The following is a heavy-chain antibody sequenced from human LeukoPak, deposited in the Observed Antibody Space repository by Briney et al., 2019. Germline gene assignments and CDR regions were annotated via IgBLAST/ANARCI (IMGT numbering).Heavy chain of an antibody. CDR1: GGSFSGYY. J-gene: IGHJ6*02. CDR2: IYYSGST. V-gene: IGHV4-34*01. CDR3: ARHSGYSSSWYYYGMDV. D-gene: IGHD6-13*01. Sequence: SETLSLTCAVYGGSFSGYYWSWIRQPPGKGLEWIGSIYYSGSTYYNPSLKSRVTISVDTSKNQFSLKLSSVTAADTAVYYCARHSGYSSSWYYYGMDVWGQGTTVTVSS.